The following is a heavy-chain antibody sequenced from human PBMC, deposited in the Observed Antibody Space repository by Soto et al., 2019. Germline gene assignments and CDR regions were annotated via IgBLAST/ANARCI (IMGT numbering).Heavy chain of an antibody. Sequence: GASVKVSCKASGYTFTGYYMHWVRQAPGQGLEWMGWINPNSGGTNYAQKFQGWVTMTRDTSISTAYMELSRLRSDDTAVYYCARDQYGSGSYYPPLYYYYGMDVWGQGTTITSP. CDR3: ARDQYGSGSYYPPLYYYYGMDV. J-gene: IGHJ6*02. CDR1: GYTFTGYY. D-gene: IGHD3-10*01. CDR2: INPNSGGT. V-gene: IGHV1-2*04.